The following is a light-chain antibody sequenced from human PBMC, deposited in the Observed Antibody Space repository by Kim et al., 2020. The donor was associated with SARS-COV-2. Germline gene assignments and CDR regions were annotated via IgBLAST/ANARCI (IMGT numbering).Light chain of an antibody. J-gene: IGKJ1*01. CDR1: QGISNK. V-gene: IGKV1D-12*01. CDR3: QQANGCPPWT. Sequence: CVGDRVNQDWRASQGISNKLASDQQKPGRAPKLLSYAASSLQTGVPSRFSGSGSGTDLTLPISRLQPEDCATCYFQQANGCPPWTVGRGTKVDIK. CDR2: AAS.